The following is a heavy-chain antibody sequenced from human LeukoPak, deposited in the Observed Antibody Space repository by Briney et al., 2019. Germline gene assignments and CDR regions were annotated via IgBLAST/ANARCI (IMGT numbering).Heavy chain of an antibody. V-gene: IGHV3-21*01. CDR2: ISSSSSYI. D-gene: IGHD3-22*01. CDR3: ARALYAYYYDSSGSFDY. CDR1: GXTFSSYS. Sequence: GGSLRLSCAASGXTFSSYSMNWVRQAPGKGREWVSSISSSSSYIYYADSVKGRFTISRDNAKNSLYLQMNSLRAEDTAVYYCARALYAYYYDSSGSFDYWGQGTLVTVSS. J-gene: IGHJ4*02.